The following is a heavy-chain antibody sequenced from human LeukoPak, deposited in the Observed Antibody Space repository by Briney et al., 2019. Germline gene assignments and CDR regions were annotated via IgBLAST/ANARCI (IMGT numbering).Heavy chain of an antibody. J-gene: IGHJ4*02. CDR3: ARVTRYGSGSYFPWD. CDR2: IYYSGST. D-gene: IGHD3-10*01. Sequence: SETLSLTCAVSADSISSGGYSWSWIRQPPGKGLEWIGSIYYSGSTYYNPSLKSRVTISVDTSKNQFSLKLSSVTAADTAVYYCARVTRYGSGSYFPWDWGQGTLVTVSS. CDR1: ADSISSGGYS. V-gene: IGHV4-39*01.